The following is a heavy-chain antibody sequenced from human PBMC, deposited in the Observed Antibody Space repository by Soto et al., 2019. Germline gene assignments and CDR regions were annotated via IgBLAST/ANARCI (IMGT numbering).Heavy chain of an antibody. Sequence: EVQLVESGGGLVQPGGSLRLSCAASGFSFSSYWMHWVRQAPGKGLVWVSRIKTDGSSTDYADSVKGRFTISRDNAKNTLYLQMNSLRAEDTAVYYCAKREGNTYGLFHWGQGTLVTVSS. CDR3: AKREGNTYGLFH. CDR2: IKTDGSST. CDR1: GFSFSSYW. D-gene: IGHD5-18*01. J-gene: IGHJ4*02. V-gene: IGHV3-74*01.